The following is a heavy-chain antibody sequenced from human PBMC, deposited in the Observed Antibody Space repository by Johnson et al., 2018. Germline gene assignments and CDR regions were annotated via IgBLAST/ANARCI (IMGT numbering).Heavy chain of an antibody. CDR1: GYTFTSYY. D-gene: IGHD3-10*01. Sequence: QVQLVQSGAEVKKPGASVKVSCKASGYTFTSYYIHWVRQAPGQGLEWMGIINPSGGSTSYAQKFQGRVTMTRAKSTSTVYMELSRLRSGETAVYYCAREPSGDSISGTNAFDILGQGTMVTVSS. CDR2: INPSGGST. CDR3: AREPSGDSISGTNAFDI. J-gene: IGHJ3*02. V-gene: IGHV1-46*01.